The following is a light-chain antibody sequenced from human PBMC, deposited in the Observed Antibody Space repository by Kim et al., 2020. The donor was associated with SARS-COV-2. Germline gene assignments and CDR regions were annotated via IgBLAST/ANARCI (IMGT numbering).Light chain of an antibody. Sequence: ALGQTVRITCQGDSLRSYYASRYQQKPRQAPVLVIYGKNNRPSGSPDRFSGSSSGNTASLTITGAQAEDEADYYCNSRDSSGNHVVFGGGTQLTVL. CDR1: SLRSYY. CDR2: GKN. V-gene: IGLV3-19*01. J-gene: IGLJ2*01. CDR3: NSRDSSGNHVV.